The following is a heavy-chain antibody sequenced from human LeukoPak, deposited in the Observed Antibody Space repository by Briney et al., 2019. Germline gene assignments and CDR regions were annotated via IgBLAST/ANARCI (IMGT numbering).Heavy chain of an antibody. CDR2: ISSSSSYI. V-gene: IGHV3-21*01. CDR1: GFTFRTYS. Sequence: TGGSLRLSCAASGFTFRTYSMNWVRQAPGKGLEWVSSISSSSSYIYYADSVKGRFTISRDNAKNSLYLQMNSLRAEDTAIYYCARDKNYYDSSGRRKVTDYWGQGTLVAVSS. CDR3: ARDKNYYDSSGRRKVTDY. D-gene: IGHD3-22*01. J-gene: IGHJ4*02.